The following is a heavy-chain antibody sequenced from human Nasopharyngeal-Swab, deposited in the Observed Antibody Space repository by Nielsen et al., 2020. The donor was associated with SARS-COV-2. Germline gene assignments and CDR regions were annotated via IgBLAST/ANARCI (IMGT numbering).Heavy chain of an antibody. V-gene: IGHV4-31*03. CDR2: IYYSGST. Sequence: LRLSCTVSGGSISSGGYYWSWLRQHPGKGLEWIGYIYYSGSTYYNPSLKSRVTISVDTSKNQFSLKLSSVTAADTAVYYCARERELWFGADYYYYYYMDVWGKGTTVTVSS. J-gene: IGHJ6*03. CDR3: ARERELWFGADYYYYYYMDV. CDR1: GGSISSGGYY. D-gene: IGHD3-10*01.